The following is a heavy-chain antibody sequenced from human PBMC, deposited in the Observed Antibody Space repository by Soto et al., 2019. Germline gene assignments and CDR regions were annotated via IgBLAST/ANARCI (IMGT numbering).Heavy chain of an antibody. CDR1: GGTFRSYA. Sequence: AVKVSCKASGGTFRSYAISWVRQAPGQGLEWMGGIIPIFDTANYTQKFKGRVTITADESTSTAYMELSSLRSEDTALYSCALQRTGTSPYFDYWGQGTLVTVSS. CDR2: IIPIFDTA. J-gene: IGHJ4*02. CDR3: ALQRTGTSPYFDY. V-gene: IGHV1-69*13. D-gene: IGHD1-1*01.